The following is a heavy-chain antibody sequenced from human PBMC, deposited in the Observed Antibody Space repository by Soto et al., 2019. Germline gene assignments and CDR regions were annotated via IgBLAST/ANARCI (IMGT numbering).Heavy chain of an antibody. CDR2: ISNDGSDT. Sequence: EVQLVESGGGLVQPGGSLRLSCAASGLPFGDNWMHWVRQAPGKGLVWVSRISNDGSDTTYADSVRGRFTVSRDNAKNTLYLQMNSLRAEDTAVYYCARDSYSSATHWGHGTPVTVSP. CDR1: GLPFGDNW. J-gene: IGHJ4*01. D-gene: IGHD4-4*01. V-gene: IGHV3-74*01. CDR3: ARDSYSSATH.